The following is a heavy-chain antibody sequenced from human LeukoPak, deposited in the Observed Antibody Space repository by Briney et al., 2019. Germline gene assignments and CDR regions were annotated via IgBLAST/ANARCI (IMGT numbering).Heavy chain of an antibody. Sequence: GASVKVSCKASGGTFSSYAISWVRQAPGQELEWMGGIIPIFGTANYAQKFQGRVTITTDESTSTAYMELSSLRSEDTAVYYCARRVPATADPVYYYYYYMDVWGKGTTVTVSS. J-gene: IGHJ6*03. CDR3: ARRVPATADPVYYYYYYMDV. V-gene: IGHV1-69*05. CDR1: GGTFSSYA. CDR2: IIPIFGTA. D-gene: IGHD2-2*01.